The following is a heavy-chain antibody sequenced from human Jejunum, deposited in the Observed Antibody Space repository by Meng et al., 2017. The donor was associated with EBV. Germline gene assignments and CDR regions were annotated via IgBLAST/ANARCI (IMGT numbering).Heavy chain of an antibody. D-gene: IGHD6-19*01. CDR3: VRTSVYSSGFSDF. CDR2: VSAYNGNT. Sequence: QVKLVQSGAGVKKPGASVKGSCKASGYTFTNYAFHWLRQGPGQGFEWMGWVSAYNGNTEYPQKFQGRVAMTTDTSTTTVYMELRSLRPDDTATYYCVRTSVYSSGFSDFWGQGTLVTVSS. V-gene: IGHV1-18*01. J-gene: IGHJ4*02. CDR1: GYTFTNYA.